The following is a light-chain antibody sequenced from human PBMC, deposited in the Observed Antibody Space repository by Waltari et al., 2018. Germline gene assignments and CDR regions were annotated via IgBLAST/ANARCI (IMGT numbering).Light chain of an antibody. Sequence: QSALTQPRSVSGSPGQSVTISCTGTSSDVGGYDYVSWYQQHPGETPNLIIDDVSKWPSGVPDRFSCSKSGNTASLTISGLQAEDAADYYCCSYAGSYTFVLGSATQVSVL. CDR2: DVS. V-gene: IGLV2-11*01. CDR1: SSDVGGYDY. J-gene: IGLJ1*01. CDR3: CSYAGSYTFV.